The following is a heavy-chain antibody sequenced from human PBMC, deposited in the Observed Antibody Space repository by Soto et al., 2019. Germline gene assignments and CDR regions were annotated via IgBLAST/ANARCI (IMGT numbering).Heavy chain of an antibody. CDR2: ISYDGSIE. V-gene: IGHV3-30-3*01. CDR3: ARLDKFSSGWS. CDR1: GFTFSSYA. D-gene: IGHD6-19*01. Sequence: QVQLVESGGGVVPPGRSLRLSCAASGFTFSSYAMHWVRQAPGKGLEWVATISYDGSIEYYADSVKGRFTVSRDNSENTLHLQMESLRPEDTALFYCARLDKFSSGWSWGQGTLVTVSS. J-gene: IGHJ4*02.